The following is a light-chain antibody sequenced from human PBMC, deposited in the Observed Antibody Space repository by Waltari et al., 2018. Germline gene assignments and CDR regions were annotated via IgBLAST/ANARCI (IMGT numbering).Light chain of an antibody. CDR2: DAS. J-gene: IGKJ2*01. V-gene: IGKV3-11*01. CDR3: QQRSNWPYT. CDR1: QSVSSS. Sequence: EIVLTQSPATLSLSPGDRPTLSCRASQSVSSSLAWYQQKPGQAPGLLIYDASNRAPGIPSRFSGSGSATDFTLTISSLEPEDFAVYYWQQRSNWPYTFGQGTKLEIK.